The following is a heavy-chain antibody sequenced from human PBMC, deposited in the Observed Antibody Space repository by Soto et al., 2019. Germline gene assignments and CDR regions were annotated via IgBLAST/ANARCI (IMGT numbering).Heavy chain of an antibody. D-gene: IGHD5-12*01. Sequence: GGSLRLSCEASGFDFRIYEMNWVRQAPGKGLEWLSYIGSTGSTIYYADSVKGRFTISRDDGKNSVYLQMNTLRAEYTAVYYCARRGYSGYDWGWYFDFWGQGTPVTVSS. CDR2: IGSTGSTI. CDR1: GFDFRIYE. J-gene: IGHJ4*02. V-gene: IGHV3-48*03. CDR3: ARRGYSGYDWGWYFDF.